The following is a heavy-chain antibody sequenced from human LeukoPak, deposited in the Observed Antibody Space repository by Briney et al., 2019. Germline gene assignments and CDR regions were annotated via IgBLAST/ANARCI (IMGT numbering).Heavy chain of an antibody. V-gene: IGHV4-30-2*01. D-gene: IGHD1/OR15-1a*01. CDR3: RVTTNVYDYIDV. Sequence: PSQTLSLTCSVSGASVSSGGYYWSWIRQTPGEGLEWIGYTYHSGSPFHNPSLKGRATISLDRSRNQVSLKLTSVTAADTAVYYCRVTTNVYDYIDVWGKGTTVIVSS. CDR2: TYHSGSP. J-gene: IGHJ6*03. CDR1: GASVSSGGYY.